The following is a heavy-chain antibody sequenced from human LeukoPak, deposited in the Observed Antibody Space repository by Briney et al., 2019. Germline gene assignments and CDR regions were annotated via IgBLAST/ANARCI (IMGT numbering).Heavy chain of an antibody. V-gene: IGHV4-59*12. CDR2: IYYSGST. Sequence: SETLSLTCTVSGGSISSYYWSWIRQPPGKGLEWIGYIYYSGSTYYNPSLKSRVTISVDTSKNQFSLKLSSVTAADTAVYYCARVKLSYDFWSGYYIGSWFDPWGQGTLVTVSS. J-gene: IGHJ5*02. D-gene: IGHD3-3*01. CDR3: ARVKLSYDFWSGYYIGSWFDP. CDR1: GGSISSYY.